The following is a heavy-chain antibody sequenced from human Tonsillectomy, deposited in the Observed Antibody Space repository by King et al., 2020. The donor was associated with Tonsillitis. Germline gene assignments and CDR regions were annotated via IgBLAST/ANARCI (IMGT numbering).Heavy chain of an antibody. Sequence: VQLVESGGGLVQPGGSLRLSCSAFGVTLNNYCITWFRRAPGKGLEWVANIREDGNLKYCMDSLEGRFTISRDNARNSVYLQMNRLRAGDTAVYYCARDTNYFDGNLYYDVFDLWGQGTMVTVSS. V-gene: IGHV3-7*03. CDR2: IREDGNLK. CDR3: ARDTNYFDGNLYYDVFDL. CDR1: GVTLNNYC. J-gene: IGHJ3*01. D-gene: IGHD3-22*01.